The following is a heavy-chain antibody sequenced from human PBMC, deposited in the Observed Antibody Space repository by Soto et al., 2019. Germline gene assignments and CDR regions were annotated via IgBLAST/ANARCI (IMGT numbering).Heavy chain of an antibody. D-gene: IGHD3-16*02. CDR2: ISAYNGNT. CDR1: GYTFTSYG. V-gene: IGHV1-18*04. J-gene: IGHJ6*02. CDR3: ARGLSLPYYYYGMDV. Sequence: GASVKVSCKASGYTFTSYGISWVRQAPGQGLEWMGWISAYNGNTNYAQKLQGRVTMTTDTSTSTAYMEPRSLRSDDTAVYYCARGLSLPYYYYGMDVWGQGTTVTVSS.